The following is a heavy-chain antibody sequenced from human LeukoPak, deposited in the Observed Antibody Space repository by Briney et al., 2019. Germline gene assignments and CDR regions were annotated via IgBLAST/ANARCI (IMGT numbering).Heavy chain of an antibody. CDR3: ARAPDYGDQPFDY. J-gene: IGHJ4*02. V-gene: IGHV1-8*03. CDR2: MNPNSGNT. CDR1: GYTFTSYD. D-gene: IGHD4-17*01. Sequence: ASVKVSCKASGYTFTSYDINWVRQATGQGLEWMGWMNPNSGNTGYAQKFQGRVTITRNTSISTAYMELSSLRSEDTAVYYCARAPDYGDQPFDYWGQGTLVTVSS.